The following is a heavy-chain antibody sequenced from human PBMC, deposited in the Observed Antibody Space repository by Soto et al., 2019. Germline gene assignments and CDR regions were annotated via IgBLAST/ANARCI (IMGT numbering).Heavy chain of an antibody. D-gene: IGHD7-27*01. Sequence: GESLKISCKGSGYSFTNYWIGWVRQMPGKGLEWMGIIYPGNSDTRYNPSFQGQVTISADKSLSTAHLQWSSLKASDTAMYYCARHTRYPFKLGYYGMDVWGQGTTVTVSS. J-gene: IGHJ6*02. CDR1: GYSFTNYW. V-gene: IGHV5-51*01. CDR2: IYPGNSDT. CDR3: ARHTRYPFKLGYYGMDV.